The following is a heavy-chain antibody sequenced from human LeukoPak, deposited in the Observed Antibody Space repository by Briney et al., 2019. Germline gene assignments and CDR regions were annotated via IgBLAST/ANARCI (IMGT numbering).Heavy chain of an antibody. V-gene: IGHV3-21*01. CDR1: GFTFSSFG. CDR3: AELGITMIGGV. CDR2: ISSSSSFI. D-gene: IGHD3-10*02. Sequence: GGSLRLSCAASGFTFSSFGMNWVRQAPGKGLEWVSSISSSSSFIYYADSVKGRFTISRDNAKNSLYLQMNSLRAEDTAVYYCAELGITMIGGVWGKGTTVTISS. J-gene: IGHJ6*04.